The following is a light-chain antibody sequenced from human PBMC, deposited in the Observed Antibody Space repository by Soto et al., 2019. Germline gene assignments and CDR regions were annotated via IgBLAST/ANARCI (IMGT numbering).Light chain of an antibody. V-gene: IGKV1-5*03. Sequence: DIQMTQSPSTLSASVGDRVTITCRASQSISSWLAWYQQKPGKAPKLLIYKASSLESGVPSRFSGSGSGTEFTLTISSLQPDDFATYYCQQYNSYSRTFGQGPR. CDR3: QQYNSYSRT. J-gene: IGKJ1*01. CDR2: KAS. CDR1: QSISSW.